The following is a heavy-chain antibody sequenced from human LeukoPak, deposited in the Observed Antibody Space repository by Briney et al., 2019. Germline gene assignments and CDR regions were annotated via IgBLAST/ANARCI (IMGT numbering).Heavy chain of an antibody. CDR1: GGSFSGYY. V-gene: IGHV4-34*01. CDR3: ARRYYYYYYMDV. J-gene: IGHJ6*03. Sequence: SETLSLTCALYGGSFSGYYWSWIRQPPGKGLEWIGEINHSGSTNYNPSLKSRVTISVDTSKNQFSLKLSSVTAADAAVYYCARRYYYYYYMDVWGKGTTVTVSS. CDR2: INHSGST.